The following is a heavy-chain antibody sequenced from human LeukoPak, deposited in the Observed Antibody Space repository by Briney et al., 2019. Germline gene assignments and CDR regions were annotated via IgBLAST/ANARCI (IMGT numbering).Heavy chain of an antibody. CDR3: ARGNVGCGYSYGYCWFDP. Sequence: SETLSLTCTVSGGSISSYYWSWIRQPAGKGLEWIGRIYTSGSTNYNPSLKSRVTMSVDTSKNQFSLKLSSVTAADTAVYYCARGNVGCGYSYGYCWFDPWGQGTLVTVSS. J-gene: IGHJ5*02. CDR2: IYTSGST. D-gene: IGHD5-18*01. CDR1: GGSISSYY. V-gene: IGHV4-4*07.